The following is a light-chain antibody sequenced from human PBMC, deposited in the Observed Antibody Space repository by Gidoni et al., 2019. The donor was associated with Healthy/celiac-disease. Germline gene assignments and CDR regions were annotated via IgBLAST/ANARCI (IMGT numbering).Light chain of an antibody. Sequence: DIQFTQSPSFLSASVGDRVTITCRASQGISSYLAWYQQKPGKAPKLLIYAASTLQGGVPARFSGSGSGTEFTLKISSLQPEEFATESCQQLSSAPLTFGPXTKVDIK. V-gene: IGKV1-9*01. CDR1: QGISSY. CDR3: QQLSSAPLT. J-gene: IGKJ3*01. CDR2: AAS.